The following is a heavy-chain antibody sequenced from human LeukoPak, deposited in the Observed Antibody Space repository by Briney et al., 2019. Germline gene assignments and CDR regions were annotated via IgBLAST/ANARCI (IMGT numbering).Heavy chain of an antibody. CDR2: IRYDGSNK. Sequence: PGGSLRLSCAASGFTFSSYGMHWVRQAPGKGLEWVAFIRYDGSNKYYADSVKGRFTISRDNSKNTLYLQMNSLRAEDTSVYYCARRAAALGAFDYWGQGTLVTVSS. V-gene: IGHV3-30*02. J-gene: IGHJ4*02. CDR3: ARRAAALGAFDY. CDR1: GFTFSSYG. D-gene: IGHD6-13*01.